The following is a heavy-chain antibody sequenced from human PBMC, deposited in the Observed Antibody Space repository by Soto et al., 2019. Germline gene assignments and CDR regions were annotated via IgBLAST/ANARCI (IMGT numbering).Heavy chain of an antibody. CDR2: ISYDAKKK. D-gene: IGHD3-9*01. CDR3: VRVFCLDTGYDVVLDF. J-gene: IGHJ4*02. CDR1: GLSVSRNA. Sequence: HLGGSLRLSCAASGLSVSRNALHWVRQAPGKGLEWVAVISYDAKKKYYPDSVKGRFTISRDNSQSTLYLQMSSLTVDDTAVYYCVRVFCLDTGYDVVLDFCGRGTLVTVSS. V-gene: IGHV3-30*04.